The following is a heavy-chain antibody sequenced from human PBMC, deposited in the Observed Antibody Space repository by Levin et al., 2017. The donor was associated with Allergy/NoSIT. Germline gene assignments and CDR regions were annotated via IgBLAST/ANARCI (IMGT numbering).Heavy chain of an antibody. CDR2: ITRSGAPI. Sequence: PGGSLRLSCAVSGLTFSGYAMNWVRQAPGKGLEWVSHITRSGAPIYYADSLKGRFQVSRDNAKSSLYLQMNSLRDDDTAVYYCGTGGGGGSSAWFFYWGQGTLVTVSS. D-gene: IGHD6-19*01. V-gene: IGHV3-48*02. J-gene: IGHJ4*02. CDR1: GLTFSGYA. CDR3: GTGGGGGSSAWFFY.